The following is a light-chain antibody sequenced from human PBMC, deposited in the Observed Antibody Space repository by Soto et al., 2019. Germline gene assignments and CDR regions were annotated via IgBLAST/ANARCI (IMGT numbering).Light chain of an antibody. CDR2: AAS. CDR1: QGISSR. Sequence: DIQMTQSPSSGSASVGDRVTITCRALQGISSRIAWYQQKPGRAPKLLIYAASSLQSGAPSRFTGSGSGTDFTLTITSLQPYDIAVYFCQQANSFPLTCGGGTKVEIK. J-gene: IGKJ4*01. CDR3: QQANSFPLT. V-gene: IGKV1-12*01.